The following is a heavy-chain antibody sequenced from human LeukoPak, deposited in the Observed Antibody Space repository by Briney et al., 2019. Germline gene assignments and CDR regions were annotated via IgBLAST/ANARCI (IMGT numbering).Heavy chain of an antibody. J-gene: IGHJ5*02. D-gene: IGHD3-3*01. Sequence: PGGSLRLSCAASGFTFSSYGMHWVRQAPGKGLEWVAFIRYDGSNKYYADSVKGRFTISRDNSKNTLYLQMNSLRAEDTAVYYCAKLGSGFGGWVMDKENRFDPWGQGTLVTVSS. CDR1: GFTFSSYG. CDR3: AKLGSGFGGWVMDKENRFDP. V-gene: IGHV3-30*02. CDR2: IRYDGSNK.